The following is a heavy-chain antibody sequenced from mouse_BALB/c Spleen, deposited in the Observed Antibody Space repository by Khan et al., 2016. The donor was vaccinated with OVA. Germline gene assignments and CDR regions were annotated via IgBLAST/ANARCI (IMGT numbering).Heavy chain of an antibody. CDR3: VSSCDGSFAF. CDR1: GYTFSDYN. Sequence: VQLKQSGPELVKPGASVKISCKASGYTFSDYNMDWVKQSHGKRLEWLGYIYPKDGGSGYNQTFKTKATLTVDMSSSTAYMGLRSLTSEDSAVYSCVSSCDGSFAFWGQWTLVTVA. J-gene: IGHJ3*01. V-gene: IGHV1S29*02. D-gene: IGHD1-2*01. CDR2: IYPKDGGS.